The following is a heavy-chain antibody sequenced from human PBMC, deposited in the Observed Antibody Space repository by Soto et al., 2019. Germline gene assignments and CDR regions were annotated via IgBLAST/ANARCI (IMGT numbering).Heavy chain of an antibody. CDR3: AHSKTSRGGAAAGTRKVLNWFDP. J-gene: IGHJ5*02. V-gene: IGHV2-5*02. CDR1: GFSLSTSGVG. Sequence: VSGPTLVNPTQTLTLTCTFSGFSLSTSGVGVGWIRQPPGKALEWLALIYWDDDKRYSPSLKSRLTITKDTSKNQVVLTMTNMDPVDTATYYCAHSKTSRGGAAAGTRKVLNWFDPWGQGTLVTVSS. D-gene: IGHD6-13*01. CDR2: IYWDDDK.